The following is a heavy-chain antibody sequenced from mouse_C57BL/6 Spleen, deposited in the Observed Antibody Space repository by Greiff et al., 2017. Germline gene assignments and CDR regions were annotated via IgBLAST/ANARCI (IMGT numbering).Heavy chain of an antibody. V-gene: IGHV1-81*01. CDR3: ARPGDSNYSWFAY. CDR1: GYTFTSYG. CDR2: IYPRSGNT. D-gene: IGHD2-5*01. J-gene: IGHJ3*01. Sequence: QVQLQQSGAELARPGASVKLSCKASGYTFTSYGISWVKQRTGQGLEWIGEIYPRSGNTYYNEKFKGKATLTADKSSSTAYMELRSLTSEDSAVYFCARPGDSNYSWFAYWGQGTLVTVSA.